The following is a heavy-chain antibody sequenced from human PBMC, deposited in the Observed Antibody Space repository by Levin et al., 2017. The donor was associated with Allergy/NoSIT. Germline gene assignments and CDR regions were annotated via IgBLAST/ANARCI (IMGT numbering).Heavy chain of an antibody. CDR3: ARDGRYYGSGSYRGFDP. CDR2: IYSGGST. D-gene: IGHD3-10*01. J-gene: IGHJ5*02. V-gene: IGHV3-66*01. Sequence: GALRLSCAASGFTVSSNYMSWVRQAPGKGLEWVSVIYSGGSTYYADSVKGRFTISRDNSKNTLYLQMNSLRAEDTAVYYCARDGRYYGSGSYRGFDPWGQGTLVTVSS. CDR1: GFTVSSNY.